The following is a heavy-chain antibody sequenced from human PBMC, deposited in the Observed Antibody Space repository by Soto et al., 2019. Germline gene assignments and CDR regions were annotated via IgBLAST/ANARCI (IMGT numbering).Heavy chain of an antibody. J-gene: IGHJ4*02. D-gene: IGHD3-9*01. V-gene: IGHV4-34*01. CDR3: ARGLLRYFDWLPPGYFDY. CDR1: GGSFSGYY. Sequence: PSETLSLTCAVYGGSFSGYYWSRIRQPPGKGLEWIGEINHSGSTNYNPSLKSRVTISVDTSKNQFSLKLSSVTAADTAVYYCARGLLRYFDWLPPGYFDYWGQGTLVTVSS. CDR2: INHSGST.